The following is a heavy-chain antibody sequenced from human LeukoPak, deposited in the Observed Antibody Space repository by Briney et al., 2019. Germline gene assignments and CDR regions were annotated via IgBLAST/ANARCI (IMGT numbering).Heavy chain of an antibody. CDR1: GGTFSSYT. CDR2: IIPILGIA. V-gene: IGHV1-69*02. J-gene: IGHJ5*02. CDR3: ARGLCSSTSCYLSWFDP. D-gene: IGHD2-2*01. Sequence: SVKVSCTASGGTFSSYTISWVRQAPGQGLEWMGRIIPILGIANYAQKFQGRVTITADKSTSTAYMELSSLRSEDTAVYYCARGLCSSTSCYLSWFDPWGQGTLVTVSS.